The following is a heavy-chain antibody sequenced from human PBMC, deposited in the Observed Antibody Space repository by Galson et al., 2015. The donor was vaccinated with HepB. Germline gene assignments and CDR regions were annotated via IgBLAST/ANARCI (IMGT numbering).Heavy chain of an antibody. CDR1: GDSVSSNIAA. V-gene: IGHV6-1*01. CDR2: TYYRSKWYG. Sequence: CAISGDSVSSNIAAWNWIRQSPSRGLEWLGRTYYRSKWYGDYAPSVRGRITVNSDTFKNQFSLQLNSVTPDDTAVYYCARAGGFGSTSWYFDLWGRGTLVTVSS. D-gene: IGHD2-2*01. J-gene: IGHJ2*01. CDR3: ARAGGFGSTSWYFDL.